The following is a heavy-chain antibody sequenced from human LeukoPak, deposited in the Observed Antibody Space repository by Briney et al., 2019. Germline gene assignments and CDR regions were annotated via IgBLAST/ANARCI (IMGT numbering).Heavy chain of an antibody. CDR3: VRLLDLDF. J-gene: IGHJ4*02. CDR1: GFTFSNYW. Sequence: GGSLRLSCAASGFTFSNYWMHWVRQAPGKGLVWISRINTDGSTTNYADSVKGRFTISRDNAKNTLYLQMNSLRAEDTAVYYCVRLLDLDFWGQGTPVTVSS. D-gene: IGHD3-3*01. V-gene: IGHV3-74*01. CDR2: INTDGSTT.